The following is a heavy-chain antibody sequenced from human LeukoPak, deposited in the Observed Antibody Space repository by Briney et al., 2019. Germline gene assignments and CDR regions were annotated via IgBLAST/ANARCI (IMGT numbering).Heavy chain of an antibody. Sequence: PSETLSLTCTVSGGSISSYYWSWIRHPPGKGLEWIGYIYYSGSTNYNPSLKSRVTISVDTSKNQFSLKLSSVTAADTAVYYCARHAQSPYSGSFDYWGQGTLVTVSS. CDR1: GGSISSYY. J-gene: IGHJ4*02. V-gene: IGHV4-59*08. CDR3: ARHAQSPYSGSFDY. D-gene: IGHD1-26*01. CDR2: IYYSGST.